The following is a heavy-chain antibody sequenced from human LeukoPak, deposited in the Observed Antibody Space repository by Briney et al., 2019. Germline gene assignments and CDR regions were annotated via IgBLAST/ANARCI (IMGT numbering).Heavy chain of an antibody. Sequence: SETLSLTCTVSGGSISSYYWSWIRQPPGKGLEWIGYIYYSGGTNYNPSLKSRVTISVDTSKNQFSLKLSSVTAADTAVYYCARDGWDYFDYWGQGTLVTVSS. CDR2: IYYSGGT. CDR3: ARDGWDYFDY. J-gene: IGHJ4*02. D-gene: IGHD2-2*03. CDR1: GGSISSYY. V-gene: IGHV4-59*01.